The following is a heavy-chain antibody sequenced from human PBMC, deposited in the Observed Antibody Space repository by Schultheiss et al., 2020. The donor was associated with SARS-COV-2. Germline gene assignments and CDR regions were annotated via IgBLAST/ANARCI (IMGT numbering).Heavy chain of an antibody. CDR2: ISSSGSTI. Sequence: GGSLRLSCAASGFTFSSYAMSWIRQAPGKGLEWVSYISSSGSTIYYADSVKGRFTISRDNSKNTLYLQMNSLRAEDTAVYYCARDETDYSNAGYYYYGMDVWGQGTTVTVSS. CDR3: ARDETDYSNAGYYYYGMDV. D-gene: IGHD4-11*01. J-gene: IGHJ6*02. CDR1: GFTFSSYA. V-gene: IGHV3-48*01.